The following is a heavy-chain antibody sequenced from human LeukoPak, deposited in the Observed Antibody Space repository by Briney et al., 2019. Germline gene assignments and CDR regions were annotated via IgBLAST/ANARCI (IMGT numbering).Heavy chain of an antibody. CDR3: VAYYYDSSGYPGPNRFDY. J-gene: IGHJ4*02. CDR2: ISWNSGSI. D-gene: IGHD3-22*01. Sequence: GGSLRLSCAASGFTFDDYAMHWVRQAPGKGLEWASGISWNSGSIGYADSVKGRFTISRDNAKNSLYPQMNSLRAEDTALYYCVAYYYDSSGYPGPNRFDYWGQGTLVTVSS. V-gene: IGHV3-9*01. CDR1: GFTFDDYA.